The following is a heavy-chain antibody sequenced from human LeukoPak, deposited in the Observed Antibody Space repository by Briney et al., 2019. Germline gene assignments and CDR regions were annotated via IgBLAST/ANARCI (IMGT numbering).Heavy chain of an antibody. CDR2: VHNVGST. CDR3: ARRYSNSYFDY. V-gene: IGHV4-39*01. Sequence: SETLSLTCTVSGVSTTNGIYYWAWIRQPPGKGLEWIGSVHNVGSTYYNLSLRSRVTMSIDTSKNQFSLRLNSVTAADTAVYYCARRYSNSYFDYWGQGTLVTVSS. CDR1: GVSTTNGIYY. D-gene: IGHD4-11*01. J-gene: IGHJ4*02.